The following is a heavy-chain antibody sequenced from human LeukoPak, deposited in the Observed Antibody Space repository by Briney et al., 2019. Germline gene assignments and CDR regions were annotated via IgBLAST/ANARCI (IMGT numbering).Heavy chain of an antibody. D-gene: IGHD3-16*01. CDR2: DSDTGRT. Sequence: PSETLSLTCTVSSGFSTHYYWNWIRQPPGKALEWIGCDSDTGRTTYNPSLKSRLTISVHTSKRQFSLTLTSLTAADTAVYYCTKGYYEPFDVWGQGILVTVSS. CDR3: TKGYYEPFDV. J-gene: IGHJ4*02. V-gene: IGHV4-59*01. CDR1: SGFSTHYY.